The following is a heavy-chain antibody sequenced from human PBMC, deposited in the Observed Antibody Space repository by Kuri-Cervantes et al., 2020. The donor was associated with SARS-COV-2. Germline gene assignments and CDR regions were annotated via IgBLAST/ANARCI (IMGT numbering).Heavy chain of an antibody. D-gene: IGHD2/OR15-2a*01. CDR1: GFTFSSYS. V-gene: IGHV3-48*02. Sequence: GGSLRLSCAASGFTFSSYSMNWVRQAPGKGLEWVSYISSSSSTIYYADSVKGRFTISRDNAKNSLYPQMNSLRDEDTAVYYCARDTSVSYFDYWGQGTLVTVSS. CDR2: ISSSSSTI. CDR3: ARDTSVSYFDY. J-gene: IGHJ4*02.